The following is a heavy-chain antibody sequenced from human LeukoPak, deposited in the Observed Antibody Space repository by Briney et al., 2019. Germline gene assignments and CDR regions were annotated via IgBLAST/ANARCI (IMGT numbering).Heavy chain of an antibody. J-gene: IGHJ4*02. V-gene: IGHV5-51*01. Sequence: GESLQISCQASGYTFTSFWIAWVRQLPGKGLDFMGIIYPGDSDTRYSPSFQGQVTISADKSISTAYLQWSSLKASDTAMYYCARRGFSKNNFDYWGQGTLVTVSS. CDR2: IYPGDSDT. CDR1: GYTFTSFW. CDR3: ARRGFSKNNFDY. D-gene: IGHD5-18*01.